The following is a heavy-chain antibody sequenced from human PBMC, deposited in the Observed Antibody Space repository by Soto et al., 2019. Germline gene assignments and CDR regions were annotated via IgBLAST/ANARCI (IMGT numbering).Heavy chain of an antibody. CDR2: SYHSGSA. CDR3: ARGPPEWLAFDY. CDR1: GGSITRNAYN. Sequence: PSETLSLTCTVSGGSITRNAYNCGLIRLPPGKGLEGIGASYHSGSANYTPSVKSPVIISVDKSKDQFSLKLGAVTAADTAVYYCARGPPEWLAFDYRRQGTLVTVS. V-gene: IGHV4-39*07. J-gene: IGHJ4*02. D-gene: IGHD5-12*01.